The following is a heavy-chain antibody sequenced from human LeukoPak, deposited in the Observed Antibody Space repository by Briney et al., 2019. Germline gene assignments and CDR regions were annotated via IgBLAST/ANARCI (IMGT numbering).Heavy chain of an antibody. Sequence: GGSLRLSCAASGFTFSDYYMSWIRQAPGEGLEWVSYISSSGSTIYYADSVKGRFTISRDNAKNALYLQMNSLRAEDTAVYYCARGQQLVRPSYYYYYMDVWGKGTTVTVSS. CDR2: ISSSGSTI. J-gene: IGHJ6*03. V-gene: IGHV3-11*04. CDR3: ARGQQLVRPSYYYYYMDV. CDR1: GFTFSDYY. D-gene: IGHD6-13*01.